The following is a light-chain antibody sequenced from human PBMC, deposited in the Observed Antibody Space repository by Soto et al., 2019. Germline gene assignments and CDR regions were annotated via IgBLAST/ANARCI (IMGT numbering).Light chain of an antibody. J-gene: IGKJ2*01. Sequence: EMVLTQSPATLSLSPGERAARSCRASQSVGSYLAWYQQKPGQAPRLLIYDASNRATGIPARFSGSGCGTDFTLIISSLEPEDFAVYYCQQRSTFGQGTKLEIK. CDR1: QSVGSY. CDR2: DAS. CDR3: QQRST. V-gene: IGKV3-11*01.